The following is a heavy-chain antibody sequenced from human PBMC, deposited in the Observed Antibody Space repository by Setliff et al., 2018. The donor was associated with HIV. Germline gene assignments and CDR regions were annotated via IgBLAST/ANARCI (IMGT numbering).Heavy chain of an antibody. CDR1: GYTFTSYG. CDR3: ARDDPLYYDSSGYYYVVAFDI. J-gene: IGHJ3*02. Sequence: GASVKVSCKASGYTFTSYGISWVRQAPGQGLERMGWISAYNGNTNYAQKLQGRVTMTTDTSTSTAYMELRSLRSDDTAVYYCARDDPLYYDSSGYYYVVAFDIWGQGTMVTVSS. D-gene: IGHD3-22*01. V-gene: IGHV1-18*01. CDR2: ISAYNGNT.